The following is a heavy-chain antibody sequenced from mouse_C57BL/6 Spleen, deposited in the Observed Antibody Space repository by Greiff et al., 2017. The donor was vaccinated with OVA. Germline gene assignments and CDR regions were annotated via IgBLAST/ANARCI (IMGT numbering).Heavy chain of an antibody. J-gene: IGHJ1*03. Sequence: QVQLKQPGAELVKPGASVKLSCKASGYTFTSYWMHWVKQRPGQGLEWIGMIHPNSGSTNYNEKFKSKATLTVDKSSSTAYMQLSSLTSEDSAVYYCARIYDGYYEWYFDVWGTGTTVTVSS. V-gene: IGHV1-64*01. CDR1: GYTFTSYW. D-gene: IGHD2-3*01. CDR3: ARIYDGYYEWYFDV. CDR2: IHPNSGST.